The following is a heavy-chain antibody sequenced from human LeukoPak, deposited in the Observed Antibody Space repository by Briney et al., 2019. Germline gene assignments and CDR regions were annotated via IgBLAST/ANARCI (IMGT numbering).Heavy chain of an antibody. CDR3: TSNHDSSGYLPDS. J-gene: IGHJ4*02. Sequence: GGSLRLSCTASGFTFGDYAMSWFRQAPGKGLEWVSFIRSKVCGETIEYAASVKGRFTISRDDSKSIAYLQMNSLKTEDTAVYYCTSNHDSSGYLPDSWGQGTLVTVSS. CDR2: IRSKVCGETI. V-gene: IGHV3-49*03. D-gene: IGHD3-22*01. CDR1: GFTFGDYA.